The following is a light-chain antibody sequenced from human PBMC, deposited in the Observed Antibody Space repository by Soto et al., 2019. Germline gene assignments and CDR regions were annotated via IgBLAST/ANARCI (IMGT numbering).Light chain of an antibody. CDR3: QQYSSYSPYT. V-gene: IGKV1-5*03. J-gene: IGKJ2*01. CDR2: KAS. Sequence: DIQMTQSPSTLSASVGDRVTITCRASQSISSWLAWYLQKPGKAPKLLIYKASTLQDGIPSRFSGSGSGTEFALTISSLQSDDFATYNCQQYSSYSPYTFGQGTKLEIK. CDR1: QSISSW.